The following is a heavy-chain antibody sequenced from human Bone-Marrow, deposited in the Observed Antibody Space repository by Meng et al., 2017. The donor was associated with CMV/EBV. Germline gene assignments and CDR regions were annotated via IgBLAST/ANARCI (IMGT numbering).Heavy chain of an antibody. Sequence: GESLKISCAASAFSVGSNYMNWVRQAPGKGLEWVSVIYSGGSIYYADFVEGRSTISRDNSKNTLYLQMNSLRAEDTAVYYCAREARGYSYGFGAFDIWGQGTMVTVSS. V-gene: IGHV3-66*02. D-gene: IGHD5-18*01. CDR2: IYSGGSI. J-gene: IGHJ3*02. CDR3: AREARGYSYGFGAFDI. CDR1: AFSVGSNY.